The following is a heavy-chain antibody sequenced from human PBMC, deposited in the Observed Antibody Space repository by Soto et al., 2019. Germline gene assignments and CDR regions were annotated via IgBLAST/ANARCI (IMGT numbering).Heavy chain of an antibody. CDR3: ARAHDYDFWSGFLFYGMDV. CDR1: GFTFSSYG. J-gene: IGHJ6*02. V-gene: IGHV3-23*01. D-gene: IGHD3-3*01. CDR2: ISSTGGST. Sequence: PGGSLRLSCAAPGFTFSSYGMHWVRQAPGKGLEWVSGISSTGGSTYYADSVKGRFTISRDNSKNTLDLQMSSLRAEDTAIYYCARAHDYDFWSGFLFYGMDVWGQGTTVTV.